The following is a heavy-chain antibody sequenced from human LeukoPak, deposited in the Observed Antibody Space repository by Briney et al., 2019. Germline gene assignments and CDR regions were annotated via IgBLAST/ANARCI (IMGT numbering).Heavy chain of an antibody. D-gene: IGHD3-22*01. Sequence: GGSLRLSCAASGFTFTAYLIHWVRQAPGKGLEWVAVMSSDGNAMFYADSVKGRFTISRDNAKNTLYLQMNSLRAEDTAVYYCVRESEYYFDHSASFDYWGQGTLVTVSS. CDR2: MSSDGNAM. CDR3: VRESEYYFDHSASFDY. V-gene: IGHV3-30-3*01. J-gene: IGHJ4*02. CDR1: GFTFTAYL.